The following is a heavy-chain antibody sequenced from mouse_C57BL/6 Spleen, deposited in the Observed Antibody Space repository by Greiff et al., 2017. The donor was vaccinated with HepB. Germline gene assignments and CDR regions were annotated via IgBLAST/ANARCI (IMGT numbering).Heavy chain of an antibody. CDR1: GFTFSSYG. D-gene: IGHD2-4*01. J-gene: IGHJ4*01. CDR3: ARHGGDYGNAMDY. V-gene: IGHV5-6*01. Sequence: EVKLVESGGDLVKPGGSLKLSCAASGFTFSSYGMSWVRQTPDKRLEWVATISSGGSYTYYPDSVKGRFTISRDNAKNTLYLQMSSLKSEDTAMYYCARHGGDYGNAMDYWGQGTSVTVSS. CDR2: ISSGGSYT.